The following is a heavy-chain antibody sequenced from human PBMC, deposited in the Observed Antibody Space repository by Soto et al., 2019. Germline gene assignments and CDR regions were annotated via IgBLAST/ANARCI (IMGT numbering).Heavy chain of an antibody. D-gene: IGHD2-21*02. CDR2: IYSGGDT. J-gene: IGHJ3*02. CDR1: GFTVSNNY. V-gene: IGHV3-66*01. Sequence: EVQLVESGGGLVQPGGSLRLSCAVSGFTVSNNYMSWVRQAPGKGLEWISVIYSGGDTYYADSVKVRFTISRDHSKNTLYRQMNSLRVDDTAVYYCARGGGAYCGNDCIRAVDIWGQGTMVTVSS. CDR3: ARGGGAYCGNDCIRAVDI.